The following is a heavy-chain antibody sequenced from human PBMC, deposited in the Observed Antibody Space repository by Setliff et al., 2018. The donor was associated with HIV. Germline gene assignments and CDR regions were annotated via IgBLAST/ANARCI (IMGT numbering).Heavy chain of an antibody. Sequence: PSETLSLTCTVSGGSISSHYWSWIRQPPGKGLEWVGSIYYSGSTNYNPSLKSRVTISVDTSKNQFSLKLSSVTAADTAVYYCASIRCEFSYYCDSSGYQYYFDYWGQGTLVTVSS. J-gene: IGHJ4*02. CDR2: IYYSGST. D-gene: IGHD3-22*01. CDR1: GGSISSHY. CDR3: ASIRCEFSYYCDSSGYQYYFDY. V-gene: IGHV4-59*11.